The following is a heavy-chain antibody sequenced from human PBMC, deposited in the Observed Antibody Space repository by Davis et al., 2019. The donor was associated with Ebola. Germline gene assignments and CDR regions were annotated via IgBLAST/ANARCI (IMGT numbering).Heavy chain of an antibody. J-gene: IGHJ5*02. CDR1: GYTFTSYG. D-gene: IGHD2-15*01. Sequence: ASVKVSCKASGYTFTSYGISWVRQAPGQGLEWMGWISAYNGNTNYAQKFQGRVTITRDTSASTAYMELSSLRSEDTAVYYCARELCSGGSCYPNWFDPWGQGTLVTVSS. CDR2: ISAYNGNT. V-gene: IGHV1-18*01. CDR3: ARELCSGGSCYPNWFDP.